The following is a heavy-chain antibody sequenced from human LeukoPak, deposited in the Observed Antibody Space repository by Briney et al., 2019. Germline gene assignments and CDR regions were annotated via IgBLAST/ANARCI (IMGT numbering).Heavy chain of an antibody. D-gene: IGHD3-3*01. CDR3: AREGTYYDFWSGYYRGDYFDY. V-gene: IGHV3-64*01. CDR1: GFTFSSYA. J-gene: IGHJ4*02. Sequence: SGGSLRLSCAASGFTFSSYAMHWVRQAPGKGLEYVSAISSNGGSTYYANSVKGRFTISRDNSKNTLYLQMNSLRAEDTAVYYCAREGTYYDFWSGYYRGDYFDYWGQGTLVTVSS. CDR2: ISSNGGST.